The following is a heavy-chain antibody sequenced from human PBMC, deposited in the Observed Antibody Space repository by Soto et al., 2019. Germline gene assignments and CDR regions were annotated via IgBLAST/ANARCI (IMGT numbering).Heavy chain of an antibody. CDR1: GGSFSGYY. CDR3: VREDDGGDRDYYGLDV. J-gene: IGHJ6*02. Sequence: SETPSLTCTVYGGSFSGYYWSWIRQPPGKGLEWIGEINHSGSINYNPSLKSRVSMSIDASKNQFSLNMSFVTAADTAVYFCVREDDGGDRDYYGLDVWGQGTMVTVSS. V-gene: IGHV4-34*01. D-gene: IGHD2-21*02. CDR2: INHSGSI.